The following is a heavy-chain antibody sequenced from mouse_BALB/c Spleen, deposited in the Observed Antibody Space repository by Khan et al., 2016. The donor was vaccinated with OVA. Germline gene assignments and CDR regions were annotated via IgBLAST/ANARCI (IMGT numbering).Heavy chain of an antibody. J-gene: IGHJ2*01. CDR3: ARSDSGTVFDY. CDR1: GYTFTSYY. Sequence: QVQLQQSGPELVKPGASVRISCKTSGYTFTSYYIHWVKQRPGQGLEWIGWIYPGYVDTKYNEKFKGKATLTADKSSSAAYMQLSSLTSEDSAVXFCARSDSGTVFDYWGQGTTLTVSS. D-gene: IGHD4-1*01. CDR2: IYPGYVDT. V-gene: IGHV1S56*01.